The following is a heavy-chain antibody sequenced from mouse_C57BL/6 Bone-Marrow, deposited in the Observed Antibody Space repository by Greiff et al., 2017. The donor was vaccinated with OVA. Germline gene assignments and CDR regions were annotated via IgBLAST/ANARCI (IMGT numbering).Heavy chain of an antibody. Sequence: VQLQQSGAELVRPGASVKLSCTASGFNIKDYYMHWVKQRPEQGLEWIGRIDPEDGDTEYAPKFQGKATMTADTSSNTAYLQLSSLTSEDTAVYYCTTRLTGRYYFDYGGQGTTLTVSS. J-gene: IGHJ2*01. D-gene: IGHD4-1*01. V-gene: IGHV14-1*01. CDR3: TTRLTGRYYFDY. CDR2: IDPEDGDT. CDR1: GFNIKDYY.